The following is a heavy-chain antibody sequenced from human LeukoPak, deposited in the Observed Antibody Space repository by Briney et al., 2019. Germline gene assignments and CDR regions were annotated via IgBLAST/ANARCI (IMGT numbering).Heavy chain of an antibody. J-gene: IGHJ4*02. Sequence: GGSLRLSCAASGFTFRNYWMSWVRQAPGKGLEWVANIKLDGSEKYYVDSVKGRFTISRDNADNSLYLQMNSLRAEDTAVYYCARVSGSIWYLPFDYWGQGTLVTVSS. CDR3: ARVSGSIWYLPFDY. D-gene: IGHD6-13*01. CDR1: GFTFRNYW. CDR2: IKLDGSEK. V-gene: IGHV3-7*01.